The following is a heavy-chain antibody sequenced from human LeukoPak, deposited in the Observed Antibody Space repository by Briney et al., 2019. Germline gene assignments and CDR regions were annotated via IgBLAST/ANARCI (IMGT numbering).Heavy chain of an antibody. Sequence: SETLSFTCAVYGGSFSGYYWSWIRQPPGNGLEWIGEINHSGSTNYNPSLKSRVTISVDTSKNQFSLKLSSVTAADTAVYYCARGWDNSGYYIDYWGQGTLVTVSS. V-gene: IGHV4-34*01. D-gene: IGHD3-3*01. CDR2: INHSGST. CDR1: GGSFSGYY. CDR3: ARGWDNSGYYIDY. J-gene: IGHJ4*02.